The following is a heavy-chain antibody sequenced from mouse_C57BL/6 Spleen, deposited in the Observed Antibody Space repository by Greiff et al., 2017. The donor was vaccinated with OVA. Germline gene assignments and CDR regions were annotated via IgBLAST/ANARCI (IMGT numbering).Heavy chain of an antibody. J-gene: IGHJ4*01. V-gene: IGHV1-52*01. Sequence: QVHVKQPGAELVRPGSSVKLSCKASGYTFTSYWMHWVKQRPIQGLEWIGNIDPSDSETHYNQKFKDKATLTVDKSSSTAYMQLSSLTSEDSAVYYCARSDDYEDDYAMDYWGQGTSVTVSS. CDR2: IDPSDSET. CDR1: GYTFTSYW. CDR3: ARSDDYEDDYAMDY. D-gene: IGHD2-4*01.